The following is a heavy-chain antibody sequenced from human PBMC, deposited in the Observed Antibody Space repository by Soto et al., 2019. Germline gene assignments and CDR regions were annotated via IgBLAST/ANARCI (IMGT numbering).Heavy chain of an antibody. V-gene: IGHV1-2*04. CDR1: GYSFTDYH. Sequence: ASVKVSCKASGYSFTDYHIHWVRQAPGQGLEWLGRINPKSGGTSTAQKFQGWVTMTTDTSISTASMELTRLTSDDTAIYYCARGDSTDCSDGVCSFFYNHDMDVWGQGTTVTVS. CDR3: ARGDSTDCSDGVCSFFYNHDMDV. CDR2: INPKSGGT. J-gene: IGHJ6*02. D-gene: IGHD2-8*01.